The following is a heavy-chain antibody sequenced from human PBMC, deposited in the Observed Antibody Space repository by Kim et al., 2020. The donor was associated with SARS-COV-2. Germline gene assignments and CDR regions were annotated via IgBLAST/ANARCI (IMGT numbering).Heavy chain of an antibody. Sequence: ASVKVSCKASGYTFTSYYMHWVRQAPGQGLEWMGIINPSGGSTSYAQKFQGRVTMTRDTSTSTVYMELSSLRSEDTAVYYCARESSAYDSSPWFDPWGQGTLVTVSS. J-gene: IGHJ5*02. CDR2: INPSGGST. CDR3: ARESSAYDSSPWFDP. D-gene: IGHD3-22*01. CDR1: GYTFTSYY. V-gene: IGHV1-46*01.